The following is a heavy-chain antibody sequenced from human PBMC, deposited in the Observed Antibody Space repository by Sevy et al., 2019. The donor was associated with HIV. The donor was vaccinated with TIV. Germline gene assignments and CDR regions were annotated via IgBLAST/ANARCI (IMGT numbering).Heavy chain of an antibody. J-gene: IGHJ4*02. CDR1: GFTFSTFA. Sequence: GVSLRLSCAGSGFTFSTFAMSWVRQAPGKGLEWVSAISATGSSTFYSDSVKGRFTTSRDNSKNTLYLQMNSLRADDTAVYYCAKDWGTTAISDYWGQGTLVTVSS. V-gene: IGHV3-23*01. CDR2: ISATGSST. D-gene: IGHD3-16*01. CDR3: AKDWGTTAISDY.